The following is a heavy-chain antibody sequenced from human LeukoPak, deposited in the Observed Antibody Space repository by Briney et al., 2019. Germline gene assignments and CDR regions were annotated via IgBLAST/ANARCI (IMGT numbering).Heavy chain of an antibody. CDR3: ARGRGVYEFYDY. Sequence: SETLSLTCTVSGVSISSGGYYWSWIRQHPGKGLEWIGYIYYSGSTYYNPSLKSRVTISVDTSKNQFSLKLSSVTAADTAVYYCARGRGVYEFYDYWGQGTLVTVSS. J-gene: IGHJ4*02. D-gene: IGHD5/OR15-5a*01. CDR1: GVSISSGGYY. V-gene: IGHV4-31*03. CDR2: IYYSGST.